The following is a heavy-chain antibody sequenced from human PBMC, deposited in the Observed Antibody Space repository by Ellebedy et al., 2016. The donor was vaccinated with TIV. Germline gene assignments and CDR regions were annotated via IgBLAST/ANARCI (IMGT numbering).Heavy chain of an antibody. V-gene: IGHV4-39*01. CDR1: GDSIRSRLSS. Sequence: PGGSLRLSCFVSGDSIRSRLSSRGWVRQPPGKGLDWIGSVSYSGSTFYNPSLKSRVTISVDTSKNQFSLRLTSVTAADTAVYYCARHTIPFVRGPYGGCFDPWGPGTLVTVSS. CDR2: VSYSGST. J-gene: IGHJ5*02. D-gene: IGHD3-10*01. CDR3: ARHTIPFVRGPYGGCFDP.